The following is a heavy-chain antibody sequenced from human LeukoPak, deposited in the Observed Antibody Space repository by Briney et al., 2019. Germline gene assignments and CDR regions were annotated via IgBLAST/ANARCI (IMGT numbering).Heavy chain of an antibody. V-gene: IGHV3-30*18. J-gene: IGHJ4*02. D-gene: IGHD4-17*01. CDR2: ISYDGSNK. CDR1: GFTFSSYG. CDR3: AKDLYGDSYYFDY. Sequence: GGSLRLSCVASGFTFSSYGMHWVRQAPGKGLEWVAVISYDGSNKYYADSVKGRFTISRDNSKNTLYLQMNSLRAEDTAVYYCAKDLYGDSYYFDYWGQGTLVTVSS.